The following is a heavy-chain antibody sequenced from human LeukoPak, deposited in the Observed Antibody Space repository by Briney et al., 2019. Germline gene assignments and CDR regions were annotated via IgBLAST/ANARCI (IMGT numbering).Heavy chain of an antibody. CDR1: GGSISSYY. J-gene: IGHJ4*02. Sequence: SETLSLTCTVSGGSISSYYWSWIRQPPGKGLEWIGYIYYSGSSNYNPSLKSRVTTSLDTSKNQFSLKLRSVTAADTVVYYCARAVVWYDILTGYRTDYFDYWGQGTLVTVSS. CDR2: IYYSGSS. CDR3: ARAVVWYDILTGYRTDYFDY. D-gene: IGHD3-9*01. V-gene: IGHV4-59*01.